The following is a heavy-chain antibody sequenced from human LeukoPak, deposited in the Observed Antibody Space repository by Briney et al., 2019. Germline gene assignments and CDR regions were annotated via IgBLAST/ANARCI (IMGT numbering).Heavy chain of an antibody. V-gene: IGHV4-34*01. CDR1: GGSFSGYY. D-gene: IGHD6-13*01. Sequence: SETLSLTCAVYGGSFSGYYWSWIRQPPGKGLEWIGEINHSGSTNYNPSLKSRVTISVDTSKNQFSLKLSSVAAADTAVCYCARGLRGRIAAAGRAVARPREDYWGQGTLVTVSS. J-gene: IGHJ4*02. CDR3: ARGLRGRIAAAGRAVARPREDY. CDR2: INHSGST.